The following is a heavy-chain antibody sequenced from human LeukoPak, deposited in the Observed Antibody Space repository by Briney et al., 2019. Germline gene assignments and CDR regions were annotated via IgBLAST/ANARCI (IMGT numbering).Heavy chain of an antibody. J-gene: IGHJ4*02. CDR1: GGTFSSYA. CDR3: ARSAEKITMVRGVTFDY. Sequence: GASVKVSCKASGGTFSSYAISWVRQAPGQGLEWMGGIIPIFGTANYAQKFQGRVTITADKSMSTAYMELSSLRSEDTAVYYCARSAEKITMVRGVTFDYWGQGTLVTVSS. D-gene: IGHD3-10*01. V-gene: IGHV1-69*06. CDR2: IIPIFGTA.